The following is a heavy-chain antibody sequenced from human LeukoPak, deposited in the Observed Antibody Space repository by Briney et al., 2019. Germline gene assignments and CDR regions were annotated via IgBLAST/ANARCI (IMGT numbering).Heavy chain of an antibody. D-gene: IGHD3-22*01. J-gene: IGHJ4*02. CDR3: ARDRLPYDSSGYYDY. CDR2: GWYDGSKK. CDR1: GFTFSSYG. V-gene: IGHV3-33*01. Sequence: PGRSLRLSCAASGFTFSSYGMHWVRQAPGKGLEWVSVGWYDGSKKYYADSVKGRFTIARDNSKNTLYLQMNSLRAEDTAVYYCARDRLPYDSSGYYDYWGQGTLVTVSS.